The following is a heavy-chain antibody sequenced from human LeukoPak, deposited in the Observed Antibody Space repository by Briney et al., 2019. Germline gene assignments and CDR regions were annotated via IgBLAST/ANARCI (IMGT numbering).Heavy chain of an antibody. Sequence: ASVKVSCKASGYTFTGYYMHWVRQAPGQGLEWMGWINPNSGGTNYAQKFQGRVTMTRDTSISTAYMELSRLRSDDTAVYYCASNVDTAMVMNFDYWGQGTLVTVSS. CDR1: GYTFTGYY. V-gene: IGHV1-2*02. J-gene: IGHJ4*02. D-gene: IGHD5-18*01. CDR3: ASNVDTAMVMNFDY. CDR2: INPNSGGT.